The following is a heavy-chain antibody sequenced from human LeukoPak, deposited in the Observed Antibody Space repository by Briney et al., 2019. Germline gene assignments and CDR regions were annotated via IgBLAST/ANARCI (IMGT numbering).Heavy chain of an antibody. D-gene: IGHD6-13*01. CDR2: IYYSGST. J-gene: IGHJ5*02. CDR3: ARAYSSSWYFNWFDP. V-gene: IGHV4-39*01. CDR1: GGSISSSSYY. Sequence: SETLSLTCTVSGGSISSSSYYWGWIRQPPGKGLEWIGSIYYSGSTYYNPSLKSRVTISVDTSKNQFSLKLSSVTAADTAIYYCARAYSSSWYFNWFDPWGQGTLVTVSS.